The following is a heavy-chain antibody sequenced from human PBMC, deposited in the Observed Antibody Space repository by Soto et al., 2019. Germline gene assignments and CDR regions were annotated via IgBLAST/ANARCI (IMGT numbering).Heavy chain of an antibody. D-gene: IGHD3-22*01. J-gene: IGHJ4*02. CDR1: GYTFINYY. Sequence: ASVKVSCKASGYTFINYYMHWVRQAPVQVLELMVIIDPGGRYTEYAQKFQGRVTITRDTSTITLYIEMSSLRSEGTAVYYCARISDSRSQEEDYWGQGTLVTVSS. CDR3: ARISDSRSQEEDY. V-gene: IGHV1-46*01. CDR2: IDPGGRYT.